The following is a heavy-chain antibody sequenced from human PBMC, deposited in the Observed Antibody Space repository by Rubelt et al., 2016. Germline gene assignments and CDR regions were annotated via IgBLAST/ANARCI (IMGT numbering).Heavy chain of an antibody. Sequence: QVQLVQSRAEVKKPGASVKVSCKVSGYTLTELSMHWVRQAPGKGLEWMGGFDPEDGETIYAQKFQGRVNMTEDTSTDTAYMVLSSLGSEDTAVYYCARVGALAARKIYYFDYWGQGTLVTVSS. CDR1: GYTLTELS. D-gene: IGHD6-6*01. V-gene: IGHV1-24*01. CDR3: ARVGALAARKIYYFDY. CDR2: FDPEDGET. J-gene: IGHJ4*02.